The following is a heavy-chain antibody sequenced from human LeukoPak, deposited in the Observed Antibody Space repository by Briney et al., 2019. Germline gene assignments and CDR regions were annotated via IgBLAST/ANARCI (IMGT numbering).Heavy chain of an antibody. J-gene: IGHJ1*01. D-gene: IGHD6-13*01. CDR1: GGSFSGYY. CDR2: INHSGST. Sequence: SETLSLTCAVYGGSFSGYYWSWIPQPPGKGLEWIGEINHSGSTNYNPSLKSRVTISVDTSKNQFSLKLSSVTAADTAVYYCARVILPPGIAAAGYFQHWGQGTLVTVSS. CDR3: ARVILPPGIAAAGYFQH. V-gene: IGHV4-34*01.